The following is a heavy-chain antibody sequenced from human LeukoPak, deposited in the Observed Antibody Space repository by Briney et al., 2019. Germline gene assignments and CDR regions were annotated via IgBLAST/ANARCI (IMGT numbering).Heavy chain of an antibody. CDR3: ARGRYGSGSYYDDY. CDR1: GGSFSGYY. V-gene: IGHV4-34*01. J-gene: IGHJ4*02. Sequence: SETLSLTCAVCGGSFSGYYWSWIRQPPGKGLEWIGEINHSGSTNYNPSLKSRVTISVDTSKNQFSLKLSSVTAADTAVYYCARGRYGSGSYYDDYWGQGTLVTVSS. D-gene: IGHD3-10*01. CDR2: INHSGST.